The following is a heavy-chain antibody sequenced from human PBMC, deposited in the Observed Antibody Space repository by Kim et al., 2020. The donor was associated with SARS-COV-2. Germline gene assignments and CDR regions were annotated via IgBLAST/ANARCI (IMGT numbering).Heavy chain of an antibody. Sequence: SETLSLTCNVSGGSIRSVTSYWAWVRQSPGKGLEWIGTMSSSGTTYYNPYLKSRVAMSVDTSKNHFSLNLTSLTASDTAVFYCARHGGTVVLTATYFDYWGQGSHVTVSS. CDR1: GGSIRSVTSY. J-gene: IGHJ4*02. CDR2: MSSSGTT. V-gene: IGHV4-39*02. CDR3: ARHGGTVVLTATYFDY. D-gene: IGHD2-15*01.